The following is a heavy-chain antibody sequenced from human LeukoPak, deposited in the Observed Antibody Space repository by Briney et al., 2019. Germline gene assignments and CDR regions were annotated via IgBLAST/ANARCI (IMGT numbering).Heavy chain of an antibody. CDR1: GYTFTDYY. V-gene: IGHV1-2*02. CDR3: ARVDSYGYRTFDY. Sequence: ASVKVSCKASGYTFTDYYMHWVRQAPGQGLEWMGWINPNSGGTNYAQKFQGRVTMTRDTSISTAYMELSRLRSDDTAVYYCARVDSYGYRTFDYWGQGTLVTVSS. J-gene: IGHJ4*02. CDR2: INPNSGGT. D-gene: IGHD5-18*01.